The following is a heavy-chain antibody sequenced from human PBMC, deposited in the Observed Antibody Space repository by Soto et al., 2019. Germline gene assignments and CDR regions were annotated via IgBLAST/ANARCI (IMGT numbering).Heavy chain of an antibody. D-gene: IGHD6-19*01. Sequence: EVQLVESGGGLVKSGGSLRLSCAASGFSFSNAWMNWVRQAPGKGLEWVGRIKSKTDGGTTDYAAPVKGRFTISRDDSKNTLYLQMNSLKTEDTAVYYCTNDLAVAGDFDYWGQGTLVTVSS. CDR2: IKSKTDGGTT. V-gene: IGHV3-15*07. J-gene: IGHJ4*02. CDR1: GFSFSNAW. CDR3: TNDLAVAGDFDY.